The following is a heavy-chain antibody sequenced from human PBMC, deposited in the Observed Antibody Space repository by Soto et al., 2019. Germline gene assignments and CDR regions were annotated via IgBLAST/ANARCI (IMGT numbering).Heavy chain of an antibody. D-gene: IGHD2-21*02. J-gene: IGHJ4*02. Sequence: TSETLSLTCTVSGGSISSYYWSWIRQPPGKGLEWIGYIYYSGSTNYNPSLKSRVTISVDTSKNQFSLKLSFVTAADTAVYYCARDHGDFYFDHWGQGTPVTVSS. CDR3: ARDHGDFYFDH. CDR2: IYYSGST. CDR1: GGSISSYY. V-gene: IGHV4-59*01.